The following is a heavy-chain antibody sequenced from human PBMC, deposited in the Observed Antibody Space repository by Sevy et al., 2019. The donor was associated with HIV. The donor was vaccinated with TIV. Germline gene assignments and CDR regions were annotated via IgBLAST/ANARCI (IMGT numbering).Heavy chain of an antibody. D-gene: IGHD2-2*01. J-gene: IGHJ6*02. CDR2: ISGSGGST. V-gene: IGHV3-23*01. CDR1: GFTFSSYA. Sequence: GGSLRLSCAASGFTFSSYAMSWVRQAPGKGLEWVSAISGSGGSTYYADSVKGRFTISRDNSKNTLYLQMNSLRAEDTAVYYCAITGGADIVVVPAAAYYYGMDVWGQGTTVTVSS. CDR3: AITGGADIVVVPAAAYYYGMDV.